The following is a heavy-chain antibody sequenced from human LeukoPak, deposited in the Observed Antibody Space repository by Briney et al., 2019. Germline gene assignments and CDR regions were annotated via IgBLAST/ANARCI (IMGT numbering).Heavy chain of an antibody. Sequence: SSETLSLTCAVYGGSFSGYYWSWIRQPPGKGLEWIGYIYYTGSTSYNPSLKSRVTMSLDASKNQFSLELNSVTPADTAVYYCARGGNYWPQWWFDPWGRGTLVSVSS. V-gene: IGHV4-59*01. CDR1: GGSFSGYY. J-gene: IGHJ5*02. D-gene: IGHD1-26*01. CDR3: ARGGNYWPQWWFDP. CDR2: IYYTGST.